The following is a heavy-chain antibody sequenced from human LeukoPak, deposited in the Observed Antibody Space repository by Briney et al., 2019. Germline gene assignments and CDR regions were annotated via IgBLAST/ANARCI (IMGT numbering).Heavy chain of an antibody. CDR1: GGTFSSYA. Sequence: ASVKVSCKASGGTFSSYAISWVRQAPGQGLEWMGGIIPIFGTANYAQKFQGRVTMTTDTSTSTVYMELSSLKSEDTAVYFCARGGLAVAGRIDYWGQGTLVSVSS. D-gene: IGHD6-19*01. CDR2: IIPIFGTA. CDR3: ARGGLAVAGRIDY. J-gene: IGHJ4*02. V-gene: IGHV1-69*05.